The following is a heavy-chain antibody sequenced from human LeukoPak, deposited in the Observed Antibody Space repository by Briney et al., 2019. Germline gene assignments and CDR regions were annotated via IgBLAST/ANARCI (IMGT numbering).Heavy chain of an antibody. CDR1: GGTFSSYA. Sequence: SVKVSCKASGGTFSSYAISLVRQAPGQGLEWMGGIIPIFGTANYAQKFQGRVTSTTDESTGTAYMELSSLRSGDTAVYYCARQGYYDSSGLFDYWGQGTLVTVSS. D-gene: IGHD3-22*01. J-gene: IGHJ4*02. CDR2: IIPIFGTA. V-gene: IGHV1-69*05. CDR3: ARQGYYDSSGLFDY.